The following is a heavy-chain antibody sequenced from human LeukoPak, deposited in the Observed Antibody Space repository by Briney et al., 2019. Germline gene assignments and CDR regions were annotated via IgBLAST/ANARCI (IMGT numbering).Heavy chain of an antibody. V-gene: IGHV3-30-3*01. D-gene: IGHD6-6*01. Sequence: PGGSLRLSCAASGFTSSSYAMHWVRQAPGKGLEWVAVISYDGSKKYYADSVKGRFTISRDNSKNTLYLQMNSLRAEDTAVYYCARDNRIAAPIHYYGMDVWGQGTTVTVSS. CDR1: GFTSSSYA. J-gene: IGHJ6*02. CDR2: ISYDGSKK. CDR3: ARDNRIAAPIHYYGMDV.